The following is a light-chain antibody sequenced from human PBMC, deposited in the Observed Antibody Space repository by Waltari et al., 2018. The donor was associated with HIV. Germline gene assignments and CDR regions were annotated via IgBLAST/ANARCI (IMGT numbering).Light chain of an antibody. V-gene: IGLV1-44*01. CDR2: NNN. Sequence: TQPPSISGTPGQKVNISCSGGMQNVGINPGSWYHHVPVAAPRVVAFNNNQRPSGVPQRFSASKSGTSASLVISGLQSDDEGDYYCAAWDDSVNGLFGGGTKVTVL. CDR1: MQNVGINP. CDR3: AAWDDSVNGL. J-gene: IGLJ3*02.